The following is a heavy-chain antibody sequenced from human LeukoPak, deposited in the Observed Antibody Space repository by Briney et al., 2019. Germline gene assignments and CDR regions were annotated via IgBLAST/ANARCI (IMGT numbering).Heavy chain of an antibody. CDR3: AKDAYGSGSYEDY. V-gene: IGHV3-23*01. D-gene: IGHD3-10*01. J-gene: IGHJ4*02. Sequence: GGSLRLSCTASGFTFGDYAMSWVRQAPGKGLEWVSTISSSGGSTYCADSVKGRFTISRDNSKNTLYLQMNSLRAEDTAVYYCAKDAYGSGSYEDYWGLGTLVTVSS. CDR1: GFTFGDYA. CDR2: ISSSGGST.